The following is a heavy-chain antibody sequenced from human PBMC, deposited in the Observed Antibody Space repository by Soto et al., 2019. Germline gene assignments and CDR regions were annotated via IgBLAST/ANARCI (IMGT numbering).Heavy chain of an antibody. V-gene: IGHV3-11*06. CDR1: GFTFSDYY. CDR2: ISSSSGYT. CDR3: ARIGDYAMGY. D-gene: IGHD4-17*01. Sequence: QVQLVESGGGLVKPGGSLRLSCAASGFTFSDYYMSWIRQAPGKGLECISYISSSSGYTNYADSVKGRFTISRDNAKNSLYLQMNSLRAEDTAVHYCARIGDYAMGYWGQGTLVTVSS. J-gene: IGHJ4*02.